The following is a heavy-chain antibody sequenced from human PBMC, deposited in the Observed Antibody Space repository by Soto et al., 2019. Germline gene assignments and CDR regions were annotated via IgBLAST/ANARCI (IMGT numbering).Heavy chain of an antibody. CDR1: GGAFSDFA. Sequence: PQVKVSFKASGGAFSDFAFCWGRQAPGQGVEWLGGIMPIFRAPDYAQKFQGRVTITADEFTRTAYMEMNSLRSEDTAVYYCASWLKGPDIGNYYYGMDVWGQGTTVTVSS. V-gene: IGHV1-69*01. CDR2: IMPIFRAP. D-gene: IGHD2-15*01. J-gene: IGHJ6*02. CDR3: ASWLKGPDIGNYYYGMDV.